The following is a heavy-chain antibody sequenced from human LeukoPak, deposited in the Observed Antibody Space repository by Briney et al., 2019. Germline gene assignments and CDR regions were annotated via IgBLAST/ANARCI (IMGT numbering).Heavy chain of an antibody. CDR3: ARAPLIIAALIAGDY. V-gene: IGHV3-21*01. CDR2: ISSSSSYI. D-gene: IGHD6-6*01. CDR1: GFTFSSYS. Sequence: GGSLRLSCAASGFTFSSYSMNWVRQAPGKGLECVSSISSSSSYIYYADSVKGRFTISRDNAKNSLYLQMNSLRAEDTAVYYCARAPLIIAALIAGDYWGQGTLVTVSS. J-gene: IGHJ4*02.